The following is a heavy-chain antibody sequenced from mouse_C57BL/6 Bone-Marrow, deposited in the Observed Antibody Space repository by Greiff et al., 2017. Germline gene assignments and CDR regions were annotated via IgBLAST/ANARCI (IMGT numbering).Heavy chain of an antibody. V-gene: IGHV1-15*01. J-gene: IGHJ4*01. Sequence: VQGVESGAELVRPGASVTLSCKASGYTFTDYEMHWVKQTPVHGLEWIGAIDPETGGTAYNQKFKGKAILTADKSSSTAYMELRSLTSEDSAVYYCTKMDYWGQGTSVTVSS. CDR2: IDPETGGT. CDR1: GYTFTDYE. CDR3: TKMDY.